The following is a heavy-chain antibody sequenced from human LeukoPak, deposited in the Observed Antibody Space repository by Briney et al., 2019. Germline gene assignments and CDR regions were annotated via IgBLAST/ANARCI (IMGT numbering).Heavy chain of an antibody. CDR1: GGSFSGYY. J-gene: IGHJ4*02. CDR2: INHSGST. D-gene: IGHD6-13*01. CDR3: ARRRMYSRMERTFDY. Sequence: MPSETLSLTCAVYGGSFSGYYWSWIRQPPGKGLEWIGEINHSGSTNYNPSLKSRVTISVDTSKNQFSLKLSSVTAADTAVYYCARRRMYSRMERTFDYWGQGTLVTVSS. V-gene: IGHV4-34*01.